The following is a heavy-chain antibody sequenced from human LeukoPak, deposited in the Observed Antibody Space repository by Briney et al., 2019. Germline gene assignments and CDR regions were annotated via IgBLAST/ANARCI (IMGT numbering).Heavy chain of an antibody. CDR3: SRSFGGNPPGGYFDL. Sequence: SETLSLTCTVSGGSISSSNYYWGWIRQPPGKGLEWIASIFYSGSTYYNASLKSRVSISVDTSNNQFSLKLTSVTAADTAVYYCSRSFGGNPPGGYFDLWGRGTLVTVSS. J-gene: IGHJ2*01. V-gene: IGHV4-39*01. CDR1: GGSISSSNYY. CDR2: IFYSGST. D-gene: IGHD4-23*01.